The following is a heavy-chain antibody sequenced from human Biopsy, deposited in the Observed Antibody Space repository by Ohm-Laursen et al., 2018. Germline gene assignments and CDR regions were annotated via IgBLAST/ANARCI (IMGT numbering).Heavy chain of an antibody. V-gene: IGHV4-39*07. D-gene: IGHD2/OR15-2a*01. Sequence: SETLSLTCPVSGGSVSSNVAYWAWIRQPPGKGLESIGSIFYSGITHYNPSLKSRVTMSIDTSKNQFSLRLSSVTSADTAVYYCAREDYYTWFDPWGQGTLVTVSS. J-gene: IGHJ5*02. CDR1: GGSVSSNVAY. CDR2: IFYSGIT. CDR3: AREDYYTWFDP.